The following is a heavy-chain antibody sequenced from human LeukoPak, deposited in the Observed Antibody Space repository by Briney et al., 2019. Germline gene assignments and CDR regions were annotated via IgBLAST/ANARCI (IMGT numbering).Heavy chain of an antibody. CDR1: GGSISSYY. J-gene: IGHJ5*02. CDR3: ARRGLSAAFDP. V-gene: IGHV4-59*08. Sequence: SETLSLTCTVSGGSISSYYWSWIRQPPGKGLEWIGYIYYSGSTNYNPSLKSRVTISRDTSKNQFSLRLSSVTAADTAMYYCARRGLSAAFDPWGQGTLVTVSS. CDR2: IYYSGST. D-gene: IGHD4/OR15-4a*01.